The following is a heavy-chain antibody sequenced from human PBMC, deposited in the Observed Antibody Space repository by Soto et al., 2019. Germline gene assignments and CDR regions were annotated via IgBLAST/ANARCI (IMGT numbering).Heavy chain of an antibody. CDR3: ARVQSPNRYYYDSSGYYYSKDAFDI. J-gene: IGHJ3*02. Sequence: GSLRLSCAASGFTFSSYDMHWVRQATGKGLEWVSAIGTAGDTYYPGSVKGRFTISRENAKNSLYLQMNSLRAEDTAVYYCARVQSPNRYYYDSSGYYYSKDAFDIWAQGTMVTVS. V-gene: IGHV3-13*01. CDR2: IGTAGDT. D-gene: IGHD3-22*01. CDR1: GFTFSSYD.